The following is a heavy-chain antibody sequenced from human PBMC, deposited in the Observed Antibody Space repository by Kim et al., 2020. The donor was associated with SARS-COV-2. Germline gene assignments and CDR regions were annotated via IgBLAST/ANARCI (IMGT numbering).Heavy chain of an antibody. V-gene: IGHV4-59*01. CDR2: IYYSGST. Sequence: SETLSLTCTVSGGSISTYYWSWIRQPPGNGLEWIGYIYYSGSTNYNPSLKSRVNISLDTSKNQLFLKLSSVTAADTAVYYCARGGFDDYYYYGMDVWGQGTTVTVSS. D-gene: IGHD3-9*01. CDR3: ARGGFDDYYYYGMDV. J-gene: IGHJ6*02. CDR1: GGSISTYY.